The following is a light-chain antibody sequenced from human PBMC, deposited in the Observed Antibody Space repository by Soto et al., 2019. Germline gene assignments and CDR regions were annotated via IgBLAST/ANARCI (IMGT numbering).Light chain of an antibody. Sequence: QSVLTQPPSVSAAPGQKVTISCSGSSSNIENNYVSWYQQLPGTAPKLLIYDNNKRPSEIPDRFSGSKSGTSATLGITGLQTGDEADYHCGTWDSSLSGVVFGGGTKVTVL. V-gene: IGLV1-51*01. CDR2: DNN. CDR1: SSNIENNY. J-gene: IGLJ2*01. CDR3: GTWDSSLSGVV.